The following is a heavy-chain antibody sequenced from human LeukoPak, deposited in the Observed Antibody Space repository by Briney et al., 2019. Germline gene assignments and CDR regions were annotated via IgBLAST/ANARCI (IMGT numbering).Heavy chain of an antibody. Sequence: SETLSLTCTVSGGSISSGSYYWSWIRQPAGKGLEWIGRIYTSGSTYYNPSLKSRVTISVDTSKNQFSLKLSSVTAADTAVYYCARQASHLDYWGQGTLVTVSS. D-gene: IGHD2-2*01. V-gene: IGHV4-61*02. J-gene: IGHJ4*02. CDR1: GGSISSGSYY. CDR2: IYTSGST. CDR3: ARQASHLDY.